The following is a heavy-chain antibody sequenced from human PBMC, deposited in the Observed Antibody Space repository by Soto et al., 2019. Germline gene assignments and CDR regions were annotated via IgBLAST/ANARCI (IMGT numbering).Heavy chain of an antibody. V-gene: IGHV4-59*01. Sequence: SETLSLTCNVSRGSISSYYRNWIRQSPGKGLERIGYVSYSGTTNYNPSLKSRVTIPPDTSKTQPSLRLSSVTAADTAVYYCARAGDKMATSDCWGQGALVTVSS. J-gene: IGHJ4*02. CDR2: VSYSGTT. CDR1: RGSISSYY. CDR3: ARAGDKMATSDC. D-gene: IGHD2-21*01.